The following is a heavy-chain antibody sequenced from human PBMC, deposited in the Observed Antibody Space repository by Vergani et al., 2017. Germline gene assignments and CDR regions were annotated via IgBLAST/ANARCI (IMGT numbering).Heavy chain of an antibody. CDR1: GFTFDDYA. J-gene: IGHJ4*02. CDR3: AKARFGESYQVFDY. CDR2: ISWNSGSI. D-gene: IGHD3-16*01. Sequence: EVQLVESGGGLVPPGRSLRLSCAASGFTFDDYAMHWVRQAPGKGLEWVSGISWNSGSIGYADSVKGRFTISRDNAKNSLYLQMNSLRAEDTALYYCAKARFGESYQVFDYWGQGTLVTVSS. V-gene: IGHV3-9*01.